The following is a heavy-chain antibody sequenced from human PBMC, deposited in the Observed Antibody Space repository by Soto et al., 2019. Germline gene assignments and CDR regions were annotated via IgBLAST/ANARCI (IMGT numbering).Heavy chain of an antibody. Sequence: GGFLRLSCAASGFTFSSYSMNWVRQAPGKGLEWVSSISSSSSYIYYADSVKGRFTISRDNAKNSQYLQMNSLRAEDTAVYYCARDDSRPPYYYYMDVWGKGTTVTVSS. CDR2: ISSSSSYI. CDR1: GFTFSSYS. CDR3: ARDDSRPPYYYYMDV. J-gene: IGHJ6*03. V-gene: IGHV3-21*01. D-gene: IGHD3-22*01.